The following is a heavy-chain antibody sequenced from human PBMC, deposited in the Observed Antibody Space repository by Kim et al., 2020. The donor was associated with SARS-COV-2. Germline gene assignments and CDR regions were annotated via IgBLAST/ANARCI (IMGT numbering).Heavy chain of an antibody. D-gene: IGHD2-15*01. J-gene: IGHJ6*03. CDR1: GGSISSYY. CDR2: IYYSGST. CDR3: AGGTATPVYYYYYMDV. V-gene: IGHV4-59*01. Sequence: SETLSLICTVSGGSISSYYWSWIRQPPGKGLEWIGYIYYSGSTNYNPSLKSRVTISVDTSKNQFSLKLSSVTAADTAVYYCAGGTATPVYYYYYMDVWG.